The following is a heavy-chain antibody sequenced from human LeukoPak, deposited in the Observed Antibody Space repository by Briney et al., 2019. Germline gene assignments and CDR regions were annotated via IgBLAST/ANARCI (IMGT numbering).Heavy chain of an antibody. Sequence: QSGGSLRLSCAASGFTFSNFGMHWVRQAPGRGLEWVAVISYDGSNTYYADSVKGRFTISRDNSKNTLYLRMDSLRADDSALYYCAKDWSLMLERYAFDIWGQGTLVTVSS. V-gene: IGHV3-30*18. CDR2: ISYDGSNT. J-gene: IGHJ3*02. CDR1: GFTFSNFG. D-gene: IGHD1-1*01. CDR3: AKDWSLMLERYAFDI.